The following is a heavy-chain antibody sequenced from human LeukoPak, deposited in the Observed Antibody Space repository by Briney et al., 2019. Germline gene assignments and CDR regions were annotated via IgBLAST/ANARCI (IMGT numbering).Heavy chain of an antibody. CDR1: GGSISSGDYY. CDR2: IYYSGNT. J-gene: IGHJ4*02. D-gene: IGHD5-24*01. CDR3: ARETDGYNANFDY. V-gene: IGHV4-61*08. Sequence: PSETLSLTCTVSGGSISSGDYYWSWIRQPPGKGLEWIGYIYYSGNTNYNPSLKSRVTISLDTSKNQFSLKLSSVSAADTAVYYCARETDGYNANFDYWGQGTLVTVSS.